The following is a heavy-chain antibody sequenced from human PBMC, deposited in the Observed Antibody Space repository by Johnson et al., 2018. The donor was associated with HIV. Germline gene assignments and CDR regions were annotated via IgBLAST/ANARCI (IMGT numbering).Heavy chain of an antibody. CDR1: GFTFDDYG. J-gene: IGHJ3*02. CDR3: AKALRIFGSGVKEAFDI. CDR2: ISGSGGST. V-gene: IGHV3-23*04. Sequence: VQLVESGGGVVRPGGSLRLSCVASGFTFDDYGMSWVRQAPGKGLEWVSSISGSGGSTFYADSVKGRFTISRDNSKNTLYLQMNSLRAEDTAVYYCAKALRIFGSGVKEAFDIWGQGTMVTVSS. D-gene: IGHD3-10*01.